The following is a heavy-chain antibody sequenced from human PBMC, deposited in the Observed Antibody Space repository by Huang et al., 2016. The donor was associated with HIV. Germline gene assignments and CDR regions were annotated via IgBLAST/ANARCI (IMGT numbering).Heavy chain of an antibody. V-gene: IGHV4-39*07. CDR3: ARAYSNNWDLASD. CDR2: IFYTGPT. D-gene: IGHD6-13*01. Sequence: QIHLQESGPGLAKPSETLSLTCTVSGASISSGSYYWTWIRQPPGKGLEWIGSIFYTGPTYYNPSRQSRVTMAVDTSQNQFALKVRTVSAADTATYYCARAYSNNWDLASDWGRGTLVTVSS. J-gene: IGHJ4*02. CDR1: GASISSGSYY.